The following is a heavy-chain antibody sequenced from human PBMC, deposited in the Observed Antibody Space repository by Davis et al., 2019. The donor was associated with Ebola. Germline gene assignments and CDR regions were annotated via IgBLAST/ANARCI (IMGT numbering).Heavy chain of an antibody. Sequence: PSETLSLTCTVSGGSISSYYWSWIRQPPGKGLEWIGYIYYSGSTNYNPSLKSRVTISVDTSKNQFSLKLSSVTAADTAVYYCARAEELGYSGYEPFDYWGQGTLVTVSS. CDR2: IYYSGST. D-gene: IGHD5-12*01. J-gene: IGHJ4*02. V-gene: IGHV4-59*01. CDR3: ARAEELGYSGYEPFDY. CDR1: GGSISSYY.